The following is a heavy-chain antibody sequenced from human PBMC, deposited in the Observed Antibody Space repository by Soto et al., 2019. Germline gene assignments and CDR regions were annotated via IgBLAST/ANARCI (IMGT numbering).Heavy chain of an antibody. Sequence: GGSLRLSCAASGFTFSSYAMHWVRQAPGKGLEWVAVISYDGSNKYYADSVKGRFTISRDNSTNTLYLQMNSLRAEDTAVYYCARDRGWLKLVYYFDYWGQGTLVTVSS. J-gene: IGHJ4*02. CDR1: GFTFSSYA. D-gene: IGHD5-12*01. CDR3: ARDRGWLKLVYYFDY. CDR2: ISYDGSNK. V-gene: IGHV3-30-3*01.